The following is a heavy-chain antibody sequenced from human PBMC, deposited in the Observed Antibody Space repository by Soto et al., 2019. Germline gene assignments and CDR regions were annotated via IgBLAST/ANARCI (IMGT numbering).Heavy chain of an antibody. J-gene: IGHJ6*02. Sequence: QVRLVQSGAEVKKPGASVKVSCEASGYTFTSYGISWVRQAPGQGFEWMGWIIAYNGNTNYAQKIEGRVSMTTDTSTSTAYMELRSLTSDDTAVYYCARVAVAGTESYKYGMDVWGQGTTVTVSS. CDR3: ARVAVAGTESYKYGMDV. CDR2: IIAYNGNT. D-gene: IGHD6-19*01. CDR1: GYTFTSYG. V-gene: IGHV1-18*04.